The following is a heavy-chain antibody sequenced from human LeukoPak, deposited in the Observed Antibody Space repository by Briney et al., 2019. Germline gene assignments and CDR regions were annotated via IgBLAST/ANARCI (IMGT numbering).Heavy chain of an antibody. D-gene: IGHD3-10*01. J-gene: IGHJ4*02. CDR3: APLDYYGSGSHDY. CDR2: TNPNSGGT. Sequence: ASVKVSCKASGYTFTGYYMHWVRQAPGQGLEWMGRTNPNSGGTNYAQKFQGRVTMTRDTSIGTAYMELSRLRSDDTAVYYCAPLDYYGSGSHDYWGQGTLVTVSS. CDR1: GYTFTGYY. V-gene: IGHV1-2*06.